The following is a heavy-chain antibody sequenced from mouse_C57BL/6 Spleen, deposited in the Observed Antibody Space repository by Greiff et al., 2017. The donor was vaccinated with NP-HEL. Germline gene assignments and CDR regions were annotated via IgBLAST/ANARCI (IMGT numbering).Heavy chain of an antibody. J-gene: IGHJ2*01. Sequence: QVQLQQPGAELVMPGASVKLSCKASGYTFTSYWMHWVKQRPGQGLEWIGEIDPSDSYTNYNQKFKGKSTLTVDKSSSTAYMQLSSLTSEDSAVYCWARRGLDYYFDYWGQGTTLTVSS. CDR2: IDPSDSYT. V-gene: IGHV1-69*01. CDR1: GYTFTSYW. CDR3: ARRGLDYYFDY. D-gene: IGHD3-3*01.